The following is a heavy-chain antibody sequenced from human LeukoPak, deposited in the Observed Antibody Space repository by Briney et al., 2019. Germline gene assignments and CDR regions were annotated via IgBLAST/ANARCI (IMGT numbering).Heavy chain of an antibody. V-gene: IGHV3-23*01. D-gene: IGHD6-19*01. CDR1: GFTFSSYA. Sequence: PGGSLRLSCAASGFTFSSYAMSWVRQAPGKGLEWVSAISGSGGSTYYADSVKGRFTISRDNSQNTLYVQMNSLRAEDTAVYYCARALYTTGWYPDYFDFWGQGTLVTVSS. J-gene: IGHJ4*02. CDR3: ARALYTTGWYPDYFDF. CDR2: ISGSGGST.